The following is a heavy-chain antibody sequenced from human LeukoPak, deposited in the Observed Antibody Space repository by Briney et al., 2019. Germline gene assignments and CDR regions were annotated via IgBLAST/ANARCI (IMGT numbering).Heavy chain of an antibody. CDR3: ARARPDYGDYGRSLDV. V-gene: IGHV3-33*01. CDR2: IWSDGNNR. J-gene: IGHJ6*03. Sequence: GGSLRLSCAAPGFTFSSYGFHWVRQAARKGLECVSVIWSDGNNRNYAGSVKGRFTISRDNSKNTLYLQMSSLRAEDTAVYYCARARPDYGDYGRSLDVWGKGTTVTVSS. CDR1: GFTFSSYG. D-gene: IGHD4-17*01.